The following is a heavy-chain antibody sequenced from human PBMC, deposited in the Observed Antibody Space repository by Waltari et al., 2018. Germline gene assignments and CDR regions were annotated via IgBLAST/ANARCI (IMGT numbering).Heavy chain of an antibody. J-gene: IGHJ4*02. D-gene: IGHD1-1*01. V-gene: IGHV3-53*01. Sequence: EVQLVESGGDLIQPGGSLRLSCAASGFTVGNNFRGWVRQAPGKGLEWVRVCYSGGSTNLIDAGGGRFTISRDSSKNTLYLQMNSLRAEDTAVYYCAKVDNVGLNNYWGQGTLVTVSS. CDR3: AKVDNVGLNNY. CDR1: GFTVGNNF. CDR2: CYSGGST.